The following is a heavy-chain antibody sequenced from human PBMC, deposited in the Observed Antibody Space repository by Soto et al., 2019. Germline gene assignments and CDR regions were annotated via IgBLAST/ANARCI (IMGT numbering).Heavy chain of an antibody. CDR1: GFTFSSYA. V-gene: IGHV3-23*01. D-gene: IGHD3-22*01. J-gene: IGHJ4*02. Sequence: SLRLSCAASGFTFSSYAMSWVRQAPGKGLEWVSAISGSGGSTYYADSVKGRFTISRDNSKNTLYLQMNSLRAEDTAVYYCAKDWGSSGYYEYYFDYWGQGTLVTVSS. CDR2: ISGSGGST. CDR3: AKDWGSSGYYEYYFDY.